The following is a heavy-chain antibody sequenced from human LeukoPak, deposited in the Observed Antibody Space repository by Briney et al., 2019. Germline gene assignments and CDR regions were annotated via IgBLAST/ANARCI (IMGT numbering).Heavy chain of an antibody. CDR2: ISSSGDST. CDR1: GFTFSSYA. CDR3: AKSRGSVVDAFDI. D-gene: IGHD5-12*01. J-gene: IGHJ3*02. V-gene: IGHV3-23*01. Sequence: PGGSLRLSCAASGFTFSSYAMSWVRQAPGKGLEWVSAISSSGDSTYYADSVKGRFTISRDKSKNTLCLQTNSLRVEDTAVYYCAKSRGSVVDAFDIWGQGTMVTVSS.